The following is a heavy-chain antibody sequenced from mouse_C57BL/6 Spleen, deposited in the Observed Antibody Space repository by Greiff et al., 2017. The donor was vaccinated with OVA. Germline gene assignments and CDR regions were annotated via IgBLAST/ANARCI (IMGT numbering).Heavy chain of an antibody. CDR3: VRDAELGREYFDV. J-gene: IGHJ1*03. Sequence: EVKLMESGGGLVQPKGSLKLSCAASGFSFNTYAMNWVRQAPGKGLEWVARIRSKSNNYATYYADSVKDRFTISRDDSESMLYLQMNNLKTEDTAMYYCVRDAELGREYFDVWGTGTTVTVSS. D-gene: IGHD4-1*01. CDR1: GFSFNTYA. CDR2: IRSKSNNYAT. V-gene: IGHV10-1*01.